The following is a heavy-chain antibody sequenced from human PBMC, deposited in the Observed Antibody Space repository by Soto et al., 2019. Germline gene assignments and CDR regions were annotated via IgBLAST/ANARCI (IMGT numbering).Heavy chain of an antibody. V-gene: IGHV1-69*06. J-gene: IGHJ6*02. CDR1: GGPFIGYA. D-gene: IGHD2-2*01. Sequence: SVKVSCPAAGGPFIGYAIIWCRRAPGQGPECMGWRIPIFGTANYAQKFQGRVTITADKSTSTAYMELSSLRSEDTAVYYCARASFPIVVVPADMAYYYYYYGMGVWGQRTTVTVSS. CDR2: RIPIFGTA. CDR3: ARASFPIVVVPADMAYYYYYYGMGV.